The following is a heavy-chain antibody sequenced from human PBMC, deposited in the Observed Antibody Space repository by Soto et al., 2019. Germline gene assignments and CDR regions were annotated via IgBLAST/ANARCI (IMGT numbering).Heavy chain of an antibody. D-gene: IGHD6-13*01. Sequence: LNSYWKSSGYGKTIYRSSRVRQMNGKGLEWMGRIDPSDSYTNYSPSFQGHVTISADKSISTAYLQRSSLKASDTAMYYCARLQAAAGDNDLTFDYWGQGPLVTGSS. CDR1: GYGKTIYR. V-gene: IGHV5-10-1*01. CDR3: ARLQAAAGDNDLTFDY. CDR2: IDPSDSYT. J-gene: IGHJ4*02.